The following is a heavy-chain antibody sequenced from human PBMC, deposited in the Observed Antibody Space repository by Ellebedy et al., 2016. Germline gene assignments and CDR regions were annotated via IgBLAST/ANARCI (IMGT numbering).Heavy chain of an antibody. CDR3: ASIPAYIAVAGKNFDY. V-gene: IGHV3-33*01. CDR2: IWYDGSNK. CDR1: GFTFSSYG. Sequence: GESLKISXAASGFTFSSYGMHWVRQAPGKGLEWVAVIWYDGSNKYYADSVKGRFTISRDNSKNTLYLQMNSLRAEDTAVYYCASIPAYIAVAGKNFDYWGQGTLVTVSS. J-gene: IGHJ4*02. D-gene: IGHD6-19*01.